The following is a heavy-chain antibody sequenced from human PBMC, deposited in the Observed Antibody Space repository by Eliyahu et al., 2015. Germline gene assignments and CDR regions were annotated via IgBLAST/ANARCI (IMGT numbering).Heavy chain of an antibody. CDR1: GGSISSSSYY. J-gene: IGHJ4*02. V-gene: IGHV4-39*01. Sequence: QLQLQESGPGLVKPSETLSLTCTVSGGSISSSSYYWGWIRQPPGKGLEWIGGIYYSGRPHHNPSLKSRVTISVDTSKNQFSLKLSSVTAADTAVYYCARHGAVDIVATIRGGIDYWGQGTLVTVSS. D-gene: IGHD5-12*01. CDR3: ARHGAVDIVATIRGGIDY. CDR2: IYYSGRP.